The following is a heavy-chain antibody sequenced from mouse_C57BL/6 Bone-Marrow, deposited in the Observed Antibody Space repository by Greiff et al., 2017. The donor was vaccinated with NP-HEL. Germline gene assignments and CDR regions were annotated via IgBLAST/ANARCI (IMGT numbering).Heavy chain of an antibody. CDR2: ISYDGSN. Sequence: DVKLVESGPGLVKPSQSLSLTCSVTGYSITSGYYWNWIRQFPGNKLEWMGYISYDGSNNYNPSLKNRISIARDPSKNQFFLKWNSVTTENTATYNCAREGGYWGQGTTLTVSS. CDR3: AREGGY. CDR1: GYSITSGYY. J-gene: IGHJ2*01. V-gene: IGHV3-6*01.